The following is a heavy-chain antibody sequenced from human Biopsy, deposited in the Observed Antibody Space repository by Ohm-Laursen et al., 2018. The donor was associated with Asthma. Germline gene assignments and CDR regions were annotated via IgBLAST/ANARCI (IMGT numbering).Heavy chain of an antibody. V-gene: IGHV4-31*02. CDR3: ARAQDYYDSRGYYGSFDY. CDR2: INYSGTT. D-gene: IGHD3-22*01. J-gene: IGHJ4*02. Sequence: TLSLTWSVSGGSISSGAYFWSWARQHPGKGLEWIGYINYSGTTYYNPSLKSRVSISIDTSKNQFSLKLSSVTAADTAVYYCARAQDYYDSRGYYGSFDYWGQGTLVTVSS. CDR1: GGSISSGAYF.